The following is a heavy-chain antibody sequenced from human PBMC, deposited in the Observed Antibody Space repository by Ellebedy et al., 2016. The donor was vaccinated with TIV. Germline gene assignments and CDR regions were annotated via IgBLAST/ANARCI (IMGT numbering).Heavy chain of an antibody. CDR2: IYYSGST. CDR3: ARGRVVVVPAAIDY. D-gene: IGHD2-2*01. CDR1: GGSISSYY. Sequence: SETLSLXXTVSGGSISSYYWSWIRQPPGKGLEWIGYIYYSGSTNYNPSLKSRVTISVDTSKNQFSLKLSSVTAADTAVYYCARGRVVVVPAAIDYWGQGTLVTVSS. V-gene: IGHV4-59*12. J-gene: IGHJ4*02.